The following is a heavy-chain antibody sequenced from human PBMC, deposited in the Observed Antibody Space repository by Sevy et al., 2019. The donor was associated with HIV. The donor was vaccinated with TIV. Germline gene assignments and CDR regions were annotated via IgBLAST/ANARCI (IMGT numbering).Heavy chain of an antibody. J-gene: IGHJ3*02. V-gene: IGHV1-18*03. CDR1: GYTFTSYG. CDR2: ISAYNGNT. Sequence: ASLKVSCKASGYTFTSYGISWVRQAPGQGLERMGWISAYNGNTNYAQKLQGRGIKTTDTSTSTAYMGLRSLRSDDMAVYYCAGVSSDYDSSGQDDAFDIWGQWTMVTVS. CDR3: AGVSSDYDSSGQDDAFDI. D-gene: IGHD3-22*01.